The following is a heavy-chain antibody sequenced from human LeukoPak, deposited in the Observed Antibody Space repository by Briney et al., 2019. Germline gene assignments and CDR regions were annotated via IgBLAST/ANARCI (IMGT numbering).Heavy chain of an antibody. J-gene: IGHJ6*03. CDR2: INPSGDST. Sequence: ASVKVPCKASGYTFTSYYIHWVRQAPGQGLEWMGIINPSGDSTNYAQKFQGRVTMTRDTSTSTVYMELSSLRSDDTAVYYCGRGPRITLVRGGQWYFYMDVWGKGTTVTVSS. V-gene: IGHV1-46*01. CDR3: GRGPRITLVRGGQWYFYMDV. CDR1: GYTFTSYY. D-gene: IGHD3-10*01.